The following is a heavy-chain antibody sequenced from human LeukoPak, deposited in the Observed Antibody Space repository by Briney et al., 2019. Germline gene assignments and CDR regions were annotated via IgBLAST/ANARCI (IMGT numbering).Heavy chain of an antibody. J-gene: IGHJ5*02. CDR2: TYYRSKWYN. V-gene: IGHV6-1*01. CDR3: ARCYRGVQWELRVEWENNWFDP. D-gene: IGHD1-26*01. CDR1: GDSVSSNSAA. Sequence: SQTLSLTCAISGDSVSSNSAAWNWIRQSPSRGLEWLGRTYYRSKWYNDYAVSVKSRITINPDTSKDQFSLQLNSVTPEDTAVYYCARCYRGVQWELRVEWENNWFDPWGQGTLVTVSS.